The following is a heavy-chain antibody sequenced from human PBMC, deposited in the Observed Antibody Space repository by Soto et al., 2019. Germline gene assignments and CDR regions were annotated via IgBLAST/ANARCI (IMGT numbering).Heavy chain of an antibody. D-gene: IGHD3-10*01. CDR1: GFTFSTYT. V-gene: IGHV3-23*01. J-gene: IGHJ4*02. Sequence: GGSLRLSCAASGFTFSTYTMTWVRQAPGKGLEWVAAISRTGGSTYYGDSVKGRFTISRDSSKNTLYLQMTSLRAEDTAVYYCAKDGGFGVYTTSGIDHWAQGA. CDR3: AKDGGFGVYTTSGIDH. CDR2: ISRTGGST.